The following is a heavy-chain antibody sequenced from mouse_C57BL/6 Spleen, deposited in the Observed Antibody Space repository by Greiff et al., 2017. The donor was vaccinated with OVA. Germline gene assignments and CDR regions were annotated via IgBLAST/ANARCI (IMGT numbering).Heavy chain of an antibody. D-gene: IGHD1-1*01. CDR2: IHPNSGGT. Sequence: VQLQQPGAELVKPGASVKLSCKASGYTFTSYWMHWVKQRPGQGLEWIGMIHPNSGGTNYNEKFKSKATLTVDKSSSTAYMQLSSLTSEDSAVYYCARNYGSSSAMDYWGQGTSVTVSS. CDR3: ARNYGSSSAMDY. V-gene: IGHV1-64*01. J-gene: IGHJ4*01. CDR1: GYTFTSYW.